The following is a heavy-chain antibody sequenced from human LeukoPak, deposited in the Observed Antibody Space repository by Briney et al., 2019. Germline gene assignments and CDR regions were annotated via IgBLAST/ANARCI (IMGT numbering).Heavy chain of an antibody. CDR2: IYPGESNS. J-gene: IGHJ4*02. CDR1: GYGFTSYW. D-gene: IGHD5-12*01. Sequence: GEPLNISCRGSGYGFTSYWIGGARQMPGKGLEGMGAIYPGESNSRYSTSFQGQVTISANNSIGTAYLQWSRLKASHTAMYYCARRAHSGAMITLDYWGQGTLVTVSS. V-gene: IGHV5-51*01. CDR3: ARRAHSGAMITLDY.